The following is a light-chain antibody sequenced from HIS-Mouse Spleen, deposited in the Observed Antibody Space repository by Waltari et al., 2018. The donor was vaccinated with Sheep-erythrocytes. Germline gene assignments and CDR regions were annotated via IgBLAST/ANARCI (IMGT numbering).Light chain of an antibody. CDR2: WAF. Sequence: VVTRTSDVLGESLDEGGSRIAKSSQSVLYSSNNKNYLAWSQQKPGQPPKLLIYWAFTRESGVPDRFSGSGSGTDFTLTISSLQAEDVAVYYCQQDYSTLTFGGGTKVEIK. J-gene: IGKJ4*01. CDR1: QSVLYSSNNKNY. V-gene: IGKV4-1*01. CDR3: QQDYSTLT.